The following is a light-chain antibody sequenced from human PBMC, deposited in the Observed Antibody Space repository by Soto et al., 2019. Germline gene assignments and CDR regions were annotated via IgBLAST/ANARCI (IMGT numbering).Light chain of an antibody. CDR2: WAS. V-gene: IGKV4-1*01. CDR3: QQYYYTPYS. CDR1: QSLLYSSNNKNY. J-gene: IGKJ2*03. Sequence: DIVMTQSPDSLPVSLGERATINCKSSQSLLYSSNNKNYLAWYQQKPGQPPKLLIFWASTRESGVPDRFSGSGSGTDFTLTISRLQAEYVSVYYCQQYYYTPYSFGQGTKLEIK.